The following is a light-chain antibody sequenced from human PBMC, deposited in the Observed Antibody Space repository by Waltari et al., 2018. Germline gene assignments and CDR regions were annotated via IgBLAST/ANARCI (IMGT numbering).Light chain of an antibody. V-gene: IGKV3-20*01. Sequence: NVLTQSPGTLSLSPGERATLSCRASQSVTNNYLAWYQQQPGQALRLLIYGVSSRATGIPDRFSGSGSGTDFTLTIGRLEPEDSAVYFCHLYGSARTFGGGTRVEIK. J-gene: IGKJ4*01. CDR1: QSVTNNY. CDR3: HLYGSART. CDR2: GVS.